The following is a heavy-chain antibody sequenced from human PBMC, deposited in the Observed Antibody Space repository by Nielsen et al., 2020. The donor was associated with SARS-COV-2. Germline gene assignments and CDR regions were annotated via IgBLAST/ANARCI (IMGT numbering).Heavy chain of an antibody. Sequence: SETLSLTCTVSGGSISSGGYYWSWIRQHPGKGLEWIGYIYYSGSTYYNPSLKSRVTISVDTSKNQFSLKLSSVTAADTAVYYCARVERTIFGVVNAFDIWGQGTMVTVSS. CDR2: IYYSGST. J-gene: IGHJ3*02. CDR3: ARVERTIFGVVNAFDI. D-gene: IGHD3-3*01. CDR1: GGSISSGGYY. V-gene: IGHV4-31*03.